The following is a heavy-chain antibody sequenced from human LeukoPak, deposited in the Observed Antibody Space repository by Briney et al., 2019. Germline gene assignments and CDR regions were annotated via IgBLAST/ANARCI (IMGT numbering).Heavy chain of an antibody. CDR3: ARVSSSSWFGPFDY. CDR2: MHYSGNT. Sequence: PSETLSLTCTVPGGSLNRYYWTWIRQPPGKGLEWIGYMHYSGNTNYNTSLKNRVTISVDTSKSQFSLKLSAVTAADTAVYYCARVSSSSWFGPFDYWGQGTLATVSS. J-gene: IGHJ4*02. D-gene: IGHD6-13*01. V-gene: IGHV4-59*01. CDR1: GGSLNRYY.